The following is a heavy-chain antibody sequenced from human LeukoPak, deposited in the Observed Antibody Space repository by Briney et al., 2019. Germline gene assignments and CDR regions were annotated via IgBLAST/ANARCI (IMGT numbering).Heavy chain of an antibody. CDR3: AKGYSSGWSEGFLDY. D-gene: IGHD6-19*01. CDR2: IYSGGST. Sequence: PGGSLRLSGAASGFTGSSNYMRWVRQAPGNGLEGCSVIYSGGSTYYADSVRGRFTMSRDNYKETLYLQMNSVRAEDTAVYYCAKGYSSGWSEGFLDYWGQGSLVTVSS. V-gene: IGHV3-53*01. J-gene: IGHJ4*02. CDR1: GFTGSSNY.